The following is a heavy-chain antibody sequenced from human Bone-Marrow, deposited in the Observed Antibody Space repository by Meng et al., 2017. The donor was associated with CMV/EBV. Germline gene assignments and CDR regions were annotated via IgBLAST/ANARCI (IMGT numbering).Heavy chain of an antibody. CDR3: ASESATYLGGRIYYHGMDV. CDR1: GGSISSSSYY. J-gene: IGHJ6*02. D-gene: IGHD1-26*01. CDR2: INHSGST. Sequence: SETLSLTCTVSGGSISSSSYYWGWFRQAPGKGLEWIGEINHSGSTNYNPSPKSRVTISVDKSKNQFSLRLTSVTAADTAVYYCASESATYLGGRIYYHGMDVWGQGTTVTVSS. V-gene: IGHV4-39*07.